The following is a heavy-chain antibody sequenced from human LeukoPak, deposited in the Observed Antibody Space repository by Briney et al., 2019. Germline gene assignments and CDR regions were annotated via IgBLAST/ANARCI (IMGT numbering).Heavy chain of an antibody. CDR2: IRYDGSNK. CDR3: AKDYYGSGSYVGY. V-gene: IGHV3-30*02. J-gene: IGHJ4*02. Sequence: GGSLRLSCAASGFTFSSYAMSWVRQAPGKGLEWVAFIRYDGSNKYYADSVKGRFTISRDNSKNTLYLQMNSLRAEDTAVYYCAKDYYGSGSYVGYWGQGTLVTVSS. D-gene: IGHD3-10*01. CDR1: GFTFSSYA.